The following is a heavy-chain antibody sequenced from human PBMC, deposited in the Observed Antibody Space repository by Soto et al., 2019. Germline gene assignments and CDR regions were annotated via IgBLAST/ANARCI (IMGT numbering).Heavy chain of an antibody. J-gene: IGHJ4*02. Sequence: PGXSLRLSCAASGFTFSSYGMHWVVQAPGKGLEWVAVIWYDGSNKYYADSVKGRFTISRDNSKNTLYLQMNSLRAEDTAVYYCARDTAAGPDDYWGQGTLVTVSS. D-gene: IGHD6-13*01. CDR1: GFTFSSYG. CDR2: IWYDGSNK. CDR3: ARDTAAGPDDY. V-gene: IGHV3-33*01.